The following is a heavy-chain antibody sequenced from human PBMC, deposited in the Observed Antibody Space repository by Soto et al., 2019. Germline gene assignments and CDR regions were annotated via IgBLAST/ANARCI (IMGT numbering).Heavy chain of an antibody. CDR2: ISYDGSNK. V-gene: IGHV3-30*03. CDR1: GFTFSSYG. D-gene: IGHD1-26*01. J-gene: IGHJ4*02. Sequence: GGSLRLSCAASGFTFSSYGMHWVRQAPGKGLEWVAVISYDGSNKYYADSVKGRFTISRDNSKNTLYLQMNSLRAEDTAVYYCAREVGATTTFFDYWGQGTLVTVSS. CDR3: AREVGATTTFFDY.